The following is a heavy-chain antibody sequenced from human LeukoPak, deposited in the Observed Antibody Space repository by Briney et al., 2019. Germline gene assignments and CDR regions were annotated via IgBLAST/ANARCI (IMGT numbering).Heavy chain of an antibody. D-gene: IGHD3-3*01. V-gene: IGHV1-18*01. Sequence: ASVKVSCKPFGYTFINYGISWVRQAPGHGLEWMGWISNYNGNTNSAQKLQGRVTLTTDTSTSTAYMELRSLRSDDTAVYYCARDFNYDFRGGDAFDLWGQGTVITVSS. J-gene: IGHJ3*01. CDR3: ARDFNYDFRGGDAFDL. CDR2: ISNYNGNT. CDR1: GYTFINYG.